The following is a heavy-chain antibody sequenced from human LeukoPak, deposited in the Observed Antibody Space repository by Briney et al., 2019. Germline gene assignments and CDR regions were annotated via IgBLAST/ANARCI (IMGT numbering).Heavy chain of an antibody. CDR2: ISGTGGST. D-gene: IGHD2-2*01. CDR1: GFTFSSYA. CDR3: AKGFRLLSTPFDY. V-gene: IGHV3-23*01. Sequence: GGSLRLSCAASGFTFSSYAMSWVRQAPGKGLEWVSAISGTGGSTYYADSVKGRFTISRDNSKNTLYLQMNSLRAEDTAVYYCAKGFRLLSTPFDYWGQGTLVTVSS. J-gene: IGHJ4*02.